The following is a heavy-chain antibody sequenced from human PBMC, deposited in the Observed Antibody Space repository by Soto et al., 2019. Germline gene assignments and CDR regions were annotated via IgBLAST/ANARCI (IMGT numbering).Heavy chain of an antibody. V-gene: IGHV3-33*01. CDR1: GFTFSSYG. Sequence: GGSLRLSCAASGFTFSSYGMHWVRQAPGKGLEWVAVIWYDGSNKYYADSVKGRFTISRDKSKNTLYLQMNSLRAEDTAVYYCAREGGGYRFDYWGQGTLVTVSS. CDR2: IWYDGSNK. D-gene: IGHD1-26*01. CDR3: AREGGGYRFDY. J-gene: IGHJ4*02.